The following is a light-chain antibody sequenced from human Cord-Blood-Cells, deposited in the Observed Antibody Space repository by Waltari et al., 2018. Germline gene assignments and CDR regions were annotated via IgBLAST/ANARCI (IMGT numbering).Light chain of an antibody. J-gene: IGKJ4*01. CDR3: QQRSNWPLT. Sequence: EIVLTQSPATLSLSPEERATISCRASQSVSSYLAWYQQKPGPAPSLLIYDASNSATGTPARFSGSGSGTDFTLTISSLEPEDFAVYYCQQRSNWPLTFGGGTKVEIK. V-gene: IGKV3-11*01. CDR2: DAS. CDR1: QSVSSY.